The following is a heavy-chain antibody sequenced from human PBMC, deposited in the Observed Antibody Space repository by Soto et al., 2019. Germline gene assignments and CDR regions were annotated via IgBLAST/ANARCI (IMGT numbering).Heavy chain of an antibody. CDR3: AREKYYDILTGYAWFEP. CDR2: IYHSGST. D-gene: IGHD3-9*01. V-gene: IGHV4-38-2*02. J-gene: IGHJ5*02. Sequence: PSETLSLTCAVSVYSISSGYYWVWIRQPPGKGLDWIGSIYHSGSTYYNPSLKSRVTISVDTSKNQFSLKLSSVTAADTAVYYCAREKYYDILTGYAWFEPWGKVNLVTVSS. CDR1: VYSISSGYY.